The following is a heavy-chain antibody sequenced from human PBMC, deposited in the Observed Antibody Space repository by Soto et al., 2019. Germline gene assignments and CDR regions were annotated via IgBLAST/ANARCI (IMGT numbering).Heavy chain of an antibody. Sequence: GASVKVSCKASGYTFTSYGISWVRQAPGQGIEWMGWISAYNGNTNYAQKLQGRVTMTTDTSTSTAYMELRSLRSDDTAVYYCARDGWDVVVPAALVYCMDVWGQGTTVTVSS. CDR1: GYTFTSYG. D-gene: IGHD2-2*01. J-gene: IGHJ6*02. CDR2: ISAYNGNT. CDR3: ARDGWDVVVPAALVYCMDV. V-gene: IGHV1-18*04.